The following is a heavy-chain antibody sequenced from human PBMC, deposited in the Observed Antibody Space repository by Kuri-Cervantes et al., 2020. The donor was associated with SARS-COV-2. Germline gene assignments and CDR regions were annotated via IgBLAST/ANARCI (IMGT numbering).Heavy chain of an antibody. CDR2: ISFDGTNE. D-gene: IGHD3-10*01. CDR3: ARDLYGSGSYYTLNFDH. V-gene: IGHV3-30*09. J-gene: IGHJ4*02. CDR1: GIIFSSYP. Sequence: GGSLRLSCVASGIIFSSYPVHWVRQAPGKGLEWVAVISFDGTNEDYADSVRGRFAISRDNSKDTLYLQMNSLRPEDTAVYYCARDLYGSGSYYTLNFDHWGQGALVTVSS.